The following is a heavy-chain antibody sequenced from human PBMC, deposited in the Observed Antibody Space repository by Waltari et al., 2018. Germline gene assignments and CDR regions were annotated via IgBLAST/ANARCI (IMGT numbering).Heavy chain of an antibody. V-gene: IGHV4-38-2*01. CDR2: IYHRWST. D-gene: IGHD3-10*01. CDR3: ARQDGSGSPYYFDY. Sequence: QVQLQESGPGLVKPSETLSLTCAVSGYSISSGYYWGWIRQPPGTGLEWIGSIYHRWSTAYHPSLKSRFTISVDTSKNQFSLKLSSVTAADPAVYYWARQDGSGSPYYFDYWGQGTLVTVSS. J-gene: IGHJ4*02. CDR1: GYSISSGYY.